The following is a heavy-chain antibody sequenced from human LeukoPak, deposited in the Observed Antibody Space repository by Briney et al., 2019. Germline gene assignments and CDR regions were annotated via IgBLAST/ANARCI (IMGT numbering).Heavy chain of an antibody. CDR1: GYTFTGYY. D-gene: IGHD3-10*01. Sequence: ASVKVSCKASGYTFTGYYMHWVRQAPGQGLEWMGWINPNSGGTNYAQKFQGRVTMTRDTSISTAYMELSRLRSDDTAVYYCARVGVTIVRGVKVWFDPWGQGTLVTVSS. V-gene: IGHV1-2*02. J-gene: IGHJ5*02. CDR2: INPNSGGT. CDR3: ARVGVTIVRGVKVWFDP.